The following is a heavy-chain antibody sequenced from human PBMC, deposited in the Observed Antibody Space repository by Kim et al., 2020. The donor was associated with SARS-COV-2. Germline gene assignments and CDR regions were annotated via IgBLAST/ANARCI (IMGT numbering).Heavy chain of an antibody. J-gene: IGHJ4*02. V-gene: IGHV3-48*03. CDR1: GFTFSSYE. CDR2: ISSSGSTI. D-gene: IGHD1-7*01. CDR3: AREYHDNWNYMLDY. Sequence: GGSLRLSCAASGFTFSSYEMNWVRQAPGKGLEWVSYISSSGSTIYYADSVKGRFTISRDNAKNSLYLQMNSLRAEDTAVYYCAREYHDNWNYMLDYCGQGTLVTVSS.